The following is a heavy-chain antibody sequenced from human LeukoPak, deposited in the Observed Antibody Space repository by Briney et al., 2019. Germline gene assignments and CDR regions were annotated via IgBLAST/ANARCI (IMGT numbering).Heavy chain of an antibody. CDR2: IIPIFDTA. CDR1: GGTFSSYA. D-gene: IGHD5-12*01. V-gene: IGHV1-69*05. J-gene: IGHJ4*02. CDR3: ALRVVATIDPFDY. Sequence: ASVKVSCKASGGTFSSYAISWVRQAPGQGLEWMGGIIPIFDTANYAQKFQGRVTITTGESTSTAYMELSSLRSEDTAVYYCALRVVATIDPFDYWGQGTLVTVSS.